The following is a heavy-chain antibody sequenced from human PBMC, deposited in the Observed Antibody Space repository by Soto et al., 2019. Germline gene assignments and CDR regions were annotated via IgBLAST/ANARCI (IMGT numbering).Heavy chain of an antibody. CDR3: ARGIRAVANFDY. D-gene: IGHD6-19*01. V-gene: IGHV4-61*01. J-gene: IGHJ4*02. CDR2: INHSGST. Sequence: PSETLSLTCTVSGGSVSSGSYYWSWIRQPPGKGLEWIGEINHSGSTNYNPSLKSRVTISVDTSKNQFSLKLSSVTAADTAVYYCARGIRAVANFDYWGQGTLVTVSS. CDR1: GGSVSSGSYY.